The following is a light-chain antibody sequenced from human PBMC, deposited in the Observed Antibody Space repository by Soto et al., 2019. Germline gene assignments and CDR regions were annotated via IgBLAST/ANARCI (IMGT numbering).Light chain of an antibody. CDR1: ISYFRGYNY. CDR3: CSYAGSYTFGV. Sequence: QFVLTQDRLVSGSPGQSVTIACSVTISYFRGYNYVSWYQQHPGKAPKLMIYDVSKRPSGVPDRFSGSNSGNTASLTISGLQAEDEADYYCCSYAGSYTFGVFGTGTKVTVL. J-gene: IGLJ1*01. V-gene: IGLV2-11*01. CDR2: DVS.